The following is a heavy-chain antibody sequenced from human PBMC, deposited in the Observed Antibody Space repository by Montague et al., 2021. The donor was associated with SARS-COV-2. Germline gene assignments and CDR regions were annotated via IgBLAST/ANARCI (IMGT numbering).Heavy chain of an antibody. Sequence: SETLSLTCTVSSGSISSSTSSWAWIRQPPGKGLEWIGSISYTGSTYYNPSLKSRVTISVDTSRNQFSLRLSSVTAADTSAYYCARLPLVSSWSRAAGYYYYGMDVWGQGTMVTVSS. CDR2: ISYTGST. V-gene: IGHV4-39*01. J-gene: IGHJ6*02. D-gene: IGHD6-13*01. CDR1: SGSISSSTSS. CDR3: ARLPLVSSWSRAAGYYYYGMDV.